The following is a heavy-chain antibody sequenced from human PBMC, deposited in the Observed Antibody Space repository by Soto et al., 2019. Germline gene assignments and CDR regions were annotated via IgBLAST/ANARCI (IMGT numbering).Heavy chain of an antibody. D-gene: IGHD6-13*01. V-gene: IGHV4-34*01. J-gene: IGHJ6*02. CDR2: INHSGST. CDR3: ARGPRYSRYYYYYYGMDV. Sequence: SETLSLTCAVYGGSFSGYYWSWIRQPPGKGLEWIGEINHSGSTNYNPSLKSRVTISVGTSKNQFSLKLSSVTAADTAVYYRARGPRYSRYYYYYYGMDVWGQGTTVTVSS. CDR1: GGSFSGYY.